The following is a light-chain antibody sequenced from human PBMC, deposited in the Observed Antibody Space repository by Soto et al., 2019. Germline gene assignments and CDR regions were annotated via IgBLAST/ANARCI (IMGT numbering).Light chain of an antibody. Sequence: IVLTQSPGTLSLSPGERATLSCRASQSVSSSYLAWYQQKPGQAPRLLIYGASTRATGIPARFSGSGSGTEFTLTISSLQSEDFAVYYCQQYNNWPPGVTFGQGTRLEIK. CDR1: QSVSSSY. V-gene: IGKV3-15*01. J-gene: IGKJ5*01. CDR3: QQYNNWPPGVT. CDR2: GAS.